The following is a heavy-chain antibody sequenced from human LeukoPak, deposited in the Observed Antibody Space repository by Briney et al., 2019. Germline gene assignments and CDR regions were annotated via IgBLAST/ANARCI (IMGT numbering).Heavy chain of an antibody. CDR1: GFTFSSYW. J-gene: IGHJ4*02. CDR3: ARANSSGWYFDY. CDR2: INSDGSST. V-gene: IGHV3-74*01. Sequence: GGSLRLSCVASGFTFSSYWMHWVRQAPGKGLVWVSRINSDGSSTSYADSVKGRFTISRDNAKNTLYLQMNSLRAEDTAVYYCARANSSGWYFDYWGQGTLVTVSS. D-gene: IGHD6-19*01.